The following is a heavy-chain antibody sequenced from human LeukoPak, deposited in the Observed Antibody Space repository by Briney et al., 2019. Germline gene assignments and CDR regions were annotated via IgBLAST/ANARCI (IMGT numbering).Heavy chain of an antibody. CDR1: GLPVRSTY. V-gene: IGHV3-53*01. Sequence: PGGSLRLSCAASGLPVRSTYISSVPQAPGKGLEWVSVIYSGGSTYYAESLKGRFTISRDNSKNTLYLQMNSLRAEDTAVYYCARDRPPRAFDIWGQGTMVTVSS. CDR3: ARDRPPRAFDI. D-gene: IGHD6-6*01. J-gene: IGHJ3*02. CDR2: IYSGGST.